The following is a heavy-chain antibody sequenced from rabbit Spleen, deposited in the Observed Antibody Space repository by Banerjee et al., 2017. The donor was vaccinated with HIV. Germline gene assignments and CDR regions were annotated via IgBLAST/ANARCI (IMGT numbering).Heavy chain of an antibody. CDR1: GPDFSSSNW. CDR2: IYSGSSGTT. Sequence: QSLEESGGDLVKPGASLTLTCKVSGPDFSSSNWIYWVRQAPGKGLEWIACIYSGSSGTTYYASWAKGRFTISKTSSTTVTLQMTSLTAADTATYFCARDLDGVIGWNFGWWGQGTLVTVS. CDR3: ARDLDGVIGWNFGW. V-gene: IGHV1S40*01. D-gene: IGHD4-1*01. J-gene: IGHJ4*01.